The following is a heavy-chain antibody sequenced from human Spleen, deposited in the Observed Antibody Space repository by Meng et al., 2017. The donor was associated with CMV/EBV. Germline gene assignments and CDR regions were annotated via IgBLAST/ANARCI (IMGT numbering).Heavy chain of an antibody. Sequence: VRLRGLGAGLVKPPETLSLTCTVSSGSISSYYWGWIRQPAGKGLEWIGRIYTSGSTNYNPSLKSRVTMSVDTSKNQFSLKLSSVTAADTAVYYCARAGEAGYSSSWALDYWGQGTLVTVSS. CDR1: SGSISSYY. J-gene: IGHJ4*02. D-gene: IGHD6-13*01. CDR3: ARAGEAGYSSSWALDY. CDR2: IYTSGST. V-gene: IGHV4-4*07.